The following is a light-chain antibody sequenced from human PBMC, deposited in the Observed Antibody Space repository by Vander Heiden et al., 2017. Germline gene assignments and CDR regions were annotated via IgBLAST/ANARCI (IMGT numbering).Light chain of an antibody. CDR1: TTNIENNY. CDR3: ATWDDSLSSWV. CDR2: RDN. V-gene: IGLV1-47*01. J-gene: IGLJ3*02. Sequence: QSVLTQPPSTFGTPGQRVTFSCSGSTTNIENNYVYWYQKFPGTAPKIVIYRDNQRPSGISDRFSGSKSGTSASLDISGLRSEDEADYYCATWDDSLSSWVFGGGTGLTVL.